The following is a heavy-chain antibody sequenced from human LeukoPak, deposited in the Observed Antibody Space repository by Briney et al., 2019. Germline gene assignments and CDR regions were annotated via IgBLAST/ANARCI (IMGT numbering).Heavy chain of an antibody. D-gene: IGHD4-23*01. J-gene: IGHJ4*02. Sequence: PSETLSLTCAVYGGSFSGYYWSWIRQPPGKGLEWVSAISGSGGSTYYADSVKGRFTISRDNSKNTLYLQMNSLRAEDTAVYYCAKVGEIGYGGKTPLFFYYFDYWGQGTLVTVSS. V-gene: IGHV3-23*01. CDR2: ISGSGGST. CDR1: GGSFSGYY. CDR3: AKVGEIGYGGKTPLFFYYFDY.